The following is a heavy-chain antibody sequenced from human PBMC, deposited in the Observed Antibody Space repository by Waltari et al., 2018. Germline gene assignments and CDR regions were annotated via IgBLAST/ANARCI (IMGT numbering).Heavy chain of an antibody. D-gene: IGHD3-22*01. CDR3: ARDPAGLYDSSGYYLDY. CDR2: VYHSGST. J-gene: IGHJ4*02. Sequence: QVQLQESGPGLVKPSETLSLTCDVSGYSLTCGSSRAWIRQPPGKGLEWIGSVYHSGSTFYNPSLKSRVTISIDTSKNQFSLKLESVTAADTAVYYCARDPAGLYDSSGYYLDYWGQGTLVTVSS. CDR1: GYSLTCGSS. V-gene: IGHV4-38-2*02.